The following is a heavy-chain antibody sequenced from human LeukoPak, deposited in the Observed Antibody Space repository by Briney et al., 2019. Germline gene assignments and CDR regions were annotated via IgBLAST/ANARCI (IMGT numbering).Heavy chain of an antibody. J-gene: IGHJ4*02. V-gene: IGHV3-48*04. CDR1: TFTFSSYG. CDR2: ISSSTSTI. CDR3: ARAGDFSFKD. Sequence: GGSLRLSCTASTFTFSSYGMNWVRQAPGKGLEWVSYISSSTSTIYYADSVKGRFTISRDNGKNSLYLQMSSLRVEDTAVYYCARAGDFSFKDWGQGTLVTVSS. D-gene: IGHD3-3*01.